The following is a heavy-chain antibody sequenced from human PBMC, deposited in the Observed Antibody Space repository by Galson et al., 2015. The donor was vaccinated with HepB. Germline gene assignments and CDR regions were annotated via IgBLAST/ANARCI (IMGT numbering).Heavy chain of an antibody. D-gene: IGHD6-19*01. CDR1: GDSVSNNNVA. J-gene: IGHJ6*02. V-gene: IGHV6-1*01. CDR3: AGVVGTIYYYGMDV. Sequence: CAISGDSVSNNNVAWNWIRQSPSRGLEWLGRTYYRAKWYNDYAVSVRSRITINPDTSKIQFSLQLNSVTPEDTAIYYCAGVVGTIYYYGMDVWGRGTTVTVSS. CDR2: TYYRAKWYN.